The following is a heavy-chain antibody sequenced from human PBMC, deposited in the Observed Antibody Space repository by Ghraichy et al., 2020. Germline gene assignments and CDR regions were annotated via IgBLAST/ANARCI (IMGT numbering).Heavy chain of an antibody. V-gene: IGHV4-4*02. Sequence: SETLSLTCAVSGGSISSSNWWSWVRQPPGKGLEWIGEIYHSGSTNYNPSLKSRVTISVDKSKNQFSLKLSSVTASDTAVYYCARDQWLVKGAFDYWGQGTLVTVSS. D-gene: IGHD6-19*01. J-gene: IGHJ4*02. CDR2: IYHSGST. CDR3: ARDQWLVKGAFDY. CDR1: GGSISSSNW.